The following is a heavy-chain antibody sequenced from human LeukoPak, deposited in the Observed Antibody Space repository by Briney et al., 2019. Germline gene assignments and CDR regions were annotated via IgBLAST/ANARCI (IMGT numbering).Heavy chain of an antibody. CDR1: GYTFTSYG. CDR2: ISAYNGNT. D-gene: IGHD3-22*01. J-gene: IGHJ3*02. CDR3: ARVLYYYDSSGYYTPRGPHDAFDI. Sequence: ASVKVSCKASGYTFTSYGISWVRQAPGQGPEWMGWISAYNGNTNYAQKLQGRVTMTTDTSTSTAYMELRSLRSDDTAVYYCARVLYYYDSSGYYTPRGPHDAFDIWGQGTMVTVSS. V-gene: IGHV1-18*01.